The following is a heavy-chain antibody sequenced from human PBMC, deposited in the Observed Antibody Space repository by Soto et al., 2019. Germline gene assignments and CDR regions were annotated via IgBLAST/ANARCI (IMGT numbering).Heavy chain of an antibody. D-gene: IGHD3-10*01. CDR3: ARGDATKLGVTIYYGMDV. V-gene: IGHV1-69*12. J-gene: IGHJ6*02. CDR2: IIPVFGTA. CDR1: GGSLTNYG. Sequence: QVQLVQSGAEVKKPGSSVKVSCKASGGSLTNYGVSWVRQAPGQGLEWMGGIIPVFGTANYAQKFQGRVTIAADDSNSTVFMDVRRLRAEDTAVYYCARGDATKLGVTIYYGMDVWGQGTTVTVSS.